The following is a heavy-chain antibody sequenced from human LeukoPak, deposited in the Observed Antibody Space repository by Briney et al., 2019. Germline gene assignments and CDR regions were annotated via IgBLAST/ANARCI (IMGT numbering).Heavy chain of an antibody. J-gene: IGHJ6*02. V-gene: IGHV3-33*01. CDR1: GFTFSSYG. CDR2: IWYDGSNK. CDR3: ARGTRVWLSQSDGMDV. D-gene: IGHD3-22*01. Sequence: GGSLRLSCAASGFTFSSYGMHWVRQAPGKGLEWVAVIWYDGSNKYYADSVKGRFTISRDNSKNTLYLQMNSLRAEDTAVYYCARGTRVWLSQSDGMDVWGQGTTVTVSS.